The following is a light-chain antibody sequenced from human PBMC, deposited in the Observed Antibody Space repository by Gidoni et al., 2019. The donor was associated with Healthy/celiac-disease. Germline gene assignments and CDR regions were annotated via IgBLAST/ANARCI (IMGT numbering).Light chain of an antibody. J-gene: IGKJ3*01. CDR2: DAS. V-gene: IGKV1-33*01. CDR1: QAISNY. Sequence: DIQMTQSPSSLSTSVGDRVTITCQASQAISNYLNWNQQKPGKAPKLLIYDASNLETGVPSRFSGSGSGTDFTFTISSLQPEDIATYYCQQYVNLLFTFGPGTKVDIK. CDR3: QQYVNLLFT.